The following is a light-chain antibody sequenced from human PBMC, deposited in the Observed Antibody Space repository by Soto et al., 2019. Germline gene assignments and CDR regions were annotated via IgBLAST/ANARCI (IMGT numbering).Light chain of an antibody. V-gene: IGLV2-8*01. CDR2: EVS. CDR3: SSYADSNNPPYV. Sequence: QSALTQPPSASGSPGQSVTISCTGTSSDVGGYSSVSWYQQHPGKAPKLIIYEVSKRPSGVPDRFSGSESGNTASLTVSGLQADDEADYYFSSYADSNNPPYVFGPGTKVIVL. CDR1: SSDVGGYSS. J-gene: IGLJ1*01.